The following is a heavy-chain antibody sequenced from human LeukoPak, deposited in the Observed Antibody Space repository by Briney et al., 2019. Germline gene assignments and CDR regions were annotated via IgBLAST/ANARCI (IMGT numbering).Heavy chain of an antibody. D-gene: IGHD2-2*01. CDR2: IWYDGSNK. V-gene: IGHV3-33*01. CDR1: GFTFSSYG. Sequence: GGSLRLSCAASGFTFSSYGMHWVRQAPGKGLEWVAVIWYDGSNKYYADSVKGRFTISRDNSKNTLYLQMNSLRAEDTAVYYCAREECSSTSCQVYYGMDVWGQGTTVTVSS. CDR3: AREECSSTSCQVYYGMDV. J-gene: IGHJ6*02.